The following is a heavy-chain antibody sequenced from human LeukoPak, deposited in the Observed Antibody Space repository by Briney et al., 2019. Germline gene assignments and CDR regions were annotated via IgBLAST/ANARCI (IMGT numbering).Heavy chain of an antibody. V-gene: IGHV3-30*04. Sequence: PGESLRLSCAASGFTFSGYAMHWVRQAPGKGLEWVTLISYDGRGKYYADSVKGRFTISRDNSENMLYLQMNSLRPEDTAVYYCARERSGYDHQYWGQGTLVTVSS. CDR2: ISYDGRGK. CDR1: GFTFSGYA. J-gene: IGHJ4*02. D-gene: IGHD5-12*01. CDR3: ARERSGYDHQY.